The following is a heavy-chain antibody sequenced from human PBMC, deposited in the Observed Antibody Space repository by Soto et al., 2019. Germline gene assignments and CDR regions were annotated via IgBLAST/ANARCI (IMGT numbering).Heavy chain of an antibody. CDR2: IYYSGST. V-gene: IGHV4-31*03. CDR3: ARGRIRYDSSGFSPDEAFDI. D-gene: IGHD3-22*01. J-gene: IGHJ3*02. Sequence: QVQLHESGPGLVKPSQTLSLTCSVSGDSISSGAYYWTWIRQHPGKGLEWIGYIYYSGSTSYNPSLKTRLIMSVDTSMSQFSLRLYSVTAADTAVYYCARGRIRYDSSGFSPDEAFDIWGQGTMVTVSS. CDR1: GDSISSGAYY.